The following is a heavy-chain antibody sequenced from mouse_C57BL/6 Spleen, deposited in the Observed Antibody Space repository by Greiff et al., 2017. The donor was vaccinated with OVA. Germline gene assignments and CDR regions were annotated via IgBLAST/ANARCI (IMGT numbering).Heavy chain of an antibody. CDR1: GFTFSDYY. CDR3: ARHEDYFDY. J-gene: IGHJ2*01. V-gene: IGHV5-12*01. CDR2: ISNGGGST. Sequence: EVQLVESGGGLVQPGGSLKLSCAASGFTFSDYYMYWVRQTPEKRLEWVAYISNGGGSTYYPDTVKGRFTISRDNAKNTLYLQMSRLKSEDTAMYYCARHEDYFDYWGQGTTLTVSS.